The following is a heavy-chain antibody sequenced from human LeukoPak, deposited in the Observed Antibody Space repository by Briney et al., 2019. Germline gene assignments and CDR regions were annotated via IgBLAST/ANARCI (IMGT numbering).Heavy chain of an antibody. J-gene: IGHJ6*03. CDR2: ISGSGGST. V-gene: IGHV3-23*01. D-gene: IGHD3-22*01. Sequence: PGGSLRLSCAASGFTFSSYAMSWVRQAPGKGLEWVSAISGSGGSTYYADSVKGRFTISRDNSKNTLYLQMNSLRAEDTAVYYCARDMSEGITMIVVRYMDVWGKGTTVTVSS. CDR1: GFTFSSYA. CDR3: ARDMSEGITMIVVRYMDV.